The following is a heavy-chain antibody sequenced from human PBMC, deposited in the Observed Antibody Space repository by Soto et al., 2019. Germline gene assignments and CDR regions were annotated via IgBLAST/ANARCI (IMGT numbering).Heavy chain of an antibody. CDR3: ATGREAFSG. V-gene: IGHV4-4*02. J-gene: IGHJ4*02. CDR1: GGSIASTNW. D-gene: IGHD6-19*01. CDR2: IYHSGNI. Sequence: QVHLQESGPGLVKPSGTLSLTCAVSGGSIASTNWWSWVRQAPGKGLEWIGEIYHSGNINSNPSLKSRVRLSVNKSKHHFSLRLRSVTAADTAVYYCATGREAFSGWGQGTLVTVAS.